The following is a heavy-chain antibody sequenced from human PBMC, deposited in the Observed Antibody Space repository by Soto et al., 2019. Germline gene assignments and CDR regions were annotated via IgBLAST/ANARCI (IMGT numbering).Heavy chain of an antibody. D-gene: IGHD6-19*01. CDR2: IYYSGST. Sequence: SETLSLTCTVSGGSISSYYWSWIRQPPGKGLEWIGYIYYSGSTNYNPSLKSRVTISVDTSKNQFSLKLSSVTAADTAVYYCARDRAVAGIYYYYGMDVWGQGTTVTVSS. CDR1: GGSISSYY. CDR3: ARDRAVAGIYYYYGMDV. V-gene: IGHV4-59*01. J-gene: IGHJ6*02.